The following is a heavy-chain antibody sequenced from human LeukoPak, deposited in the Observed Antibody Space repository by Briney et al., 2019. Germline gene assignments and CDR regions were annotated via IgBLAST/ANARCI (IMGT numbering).Heavy chain of an antibody. CDR2: IRYDRSNK. CDR3: AKDDSSSWSYYYYYYMDV. J-gene: IGHJ6*03. D-gene: IGHD6-13*01. Sequence: GGALRLSCAAPVYTFSSYRMPRVRQAPAKGQEWEAFIRYDRSNKYYAESVTGRLTISRDNSKNKLYLKMNSLRAEDTAVYSCAKDDSSSWSYYYYYYMDVWGKGTTVTISS. CDR1: VYTFSSYR. V-gene: IGHV3-30*02.